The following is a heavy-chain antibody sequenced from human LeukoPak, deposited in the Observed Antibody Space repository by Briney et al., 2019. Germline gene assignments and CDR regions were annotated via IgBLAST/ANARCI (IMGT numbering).Heavy chain of an antibody. CDR2: ISSSSSYI. CDR3: ARKYCSSTSCYFTNMDV. Sequence: AGGSLRLSCAASGFTFSSYSMNWVRQAPGKGLEWVSSISSSSSYIYYADSVKGRFTISRDNAKNSLYLQMNSLRAEDTAVYYCARKYCSSTSCYFTNMDVWGKGTTVTVSS. D-gene: IGHD2-2*01. V-gene: IGHV3-21*01. CDR1: GFTFSSYS. J-gene: IGHJ6*03.